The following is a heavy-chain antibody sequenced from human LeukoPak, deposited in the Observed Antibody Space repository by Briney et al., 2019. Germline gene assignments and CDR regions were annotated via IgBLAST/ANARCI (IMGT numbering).Heavy chain of an antibody. D-gene: IGHD3-10*01. CDR1: SGSISTSNYY. V-gene: IGHV4-39*07. J-gene: IGHJ6*03. Sequence: PSETLSLTCTVSSGSISTSNYYWGWVRQPPGKALEWIGNIFYSGSTYYSPSLKSRVTISLDTSRNQFSLKLNSVTAADTAVYYCATTMGYYYMDVWGKGTTVTISS. CDR3: ATTMGYYYMDV. CDR2: IFYSGST.